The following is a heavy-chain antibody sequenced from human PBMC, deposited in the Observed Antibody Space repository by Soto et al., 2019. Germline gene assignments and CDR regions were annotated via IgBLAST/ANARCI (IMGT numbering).Heavy chain of an antibody. V-gene: IGHV3-33*01. Sequence: QVQLVESGGGVVQPGRSLRLSCASSGFTFSSYCMHWVRQAPGKGLEWVAVIWYDGRNKYYADSVKGRFTISRDNSKNTLYLQMNSLRAEDTAVYYCARDEQLGIDYWCQGTLVTVSS. CDR3: ARDEQLGIDY. CDR1: GFTFSSYC. J-gene: IGHJ4*02. D-gene: IGHD7-27*01. CDR2: IWYDGRNK.